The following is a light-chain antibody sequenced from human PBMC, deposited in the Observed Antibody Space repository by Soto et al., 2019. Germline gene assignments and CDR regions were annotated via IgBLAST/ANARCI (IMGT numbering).Light chain of an antibody. CDR3: HQYASSSRT. Sequence: EIVLTQSPGTLSLSPGERATLSCRASQSFSSNYLAWYQQKPGQAPRLLIYGASSRATGIPDRFSGSGSGTDFTLTISRLEPEDLAVYYCHQYASSSRTFGQGTKVEIK. J-gene: IGKJ1*01. V-gene: IGKV3-20*01. CDR2: GAS. CDR1: QSFSSNY.